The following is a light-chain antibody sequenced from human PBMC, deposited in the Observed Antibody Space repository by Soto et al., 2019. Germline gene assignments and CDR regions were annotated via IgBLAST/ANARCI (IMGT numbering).Light chain of an antibody. CDR3: QQYNSWPYT. CDR1: QSVSSN. Sequence: SQSPGTLSLSPGERANLSCRASQSVSSNLAWYQQKPGQAPRLLIYDASTRATGIPASFSGSGSGTEFTLTIRSLQSEDSAVYYCQQYNSWPYTFGQGTNVDIK. V-gene: IGKV3-15*01. CDR2: DAS. J-gene: IGKJ2*01.